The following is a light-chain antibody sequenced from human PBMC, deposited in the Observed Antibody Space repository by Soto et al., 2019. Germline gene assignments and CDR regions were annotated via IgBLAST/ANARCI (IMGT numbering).Light chain of an antibody. CDR2: GAF. CDR3: QQSYSTPRT. Sequence: DIQMTQSPSSLSASVGDRVTITCRASQSIIRYLNWYQQKPGKAPNLLIYGAFSLQSGVPSRVSGSGSGTDFTLTISSLQPDDFATYYCQQSYSTPRTFGQGTRVEIK. CDR1: QSIIRY. J-gene: IGKJ1*01. V-gene: IGKV1-39*01.